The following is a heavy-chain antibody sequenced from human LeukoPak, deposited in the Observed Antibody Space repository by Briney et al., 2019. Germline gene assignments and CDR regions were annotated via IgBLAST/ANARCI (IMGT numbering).Heavy chain of an antibody. CDR1: GFTVSSNY. Sequence: GGSLSLLCAASGFTVSSNYMSWVRQAPGEGVEWVSVIYSGGSTYNADPVKGRLTISRDNSKNTMYLQINSLRAEDTAVYYCAREWTSEYFDIWGRGTLVTVSS. D-gene: IGHD3/OR15-3a*01. V-gene: IGHV3-53*01. J-gene: IGHJ2*01. CDR2: IYSGGST. CDR3: AREWTSEYFDI.